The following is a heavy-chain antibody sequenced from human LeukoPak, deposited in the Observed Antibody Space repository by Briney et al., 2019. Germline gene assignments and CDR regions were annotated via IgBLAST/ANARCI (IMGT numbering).Heavy chain of an antibody. CDR3: AKDPTVVVTAIVDY. J-gene: IGHJ4*02. CDR2: ISGSGGST. CDR1: GFTFSSYA. V-gene: IGHV3-23*01. Sequence: PGGSLRLSCAASGFTFSSYAMSWVRQAPGKGLEGVSAISGSGGSTYYADSVKGRFTISRDKSKNTLYLQMNSLRAEDTAVYYCAKDPTVVVTAIVDYWGQGTLVTVSS. D-gene: IGHD2-21*02.